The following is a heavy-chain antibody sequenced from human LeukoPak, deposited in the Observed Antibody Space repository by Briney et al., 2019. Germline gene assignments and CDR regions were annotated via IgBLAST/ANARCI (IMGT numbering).Heavy chain of an antibody. J-gene: IGHJ6*03. CDR1: GGTFSSYA. D-gene: IGHD3-10*01. V-gene: IGHV1-69*05. CDR3: ARGPRITMVRGGQWYYYMDV. CDR2: IIPIFGTA. Sequence: GASVKVSCKASGGTFSSYAISWVRQAPGQGLEWMGGIIPIFGTANYAQKFQGRVTMTRDTSTSTVYMELSSLRFEDTAVYYCARGPRITMVRGGQWYYYMDVWGKGTTVTISS.